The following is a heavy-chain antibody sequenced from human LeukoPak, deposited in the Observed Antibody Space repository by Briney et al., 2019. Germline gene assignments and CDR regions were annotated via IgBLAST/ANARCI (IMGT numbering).Heavy chain of an antibody. CDR3: AKALGPRGAFDI. CDR2: ISGSGGST. D-gene: IGHD3-10*01. Sequence: PGGSLRLSCAASGFTFSSYAMSWVRQAPGKGLEWVSAISGSGGSTYYADSVKGRFTISRDNSKNTLYLQMNSLRAEHTAVYYCAKALGPRGAFDIWGQGTMVTVSS. CDR1: GFTFSSYA. V-gene: IGHV3-23*01. J-gene: IGHJ3*02.